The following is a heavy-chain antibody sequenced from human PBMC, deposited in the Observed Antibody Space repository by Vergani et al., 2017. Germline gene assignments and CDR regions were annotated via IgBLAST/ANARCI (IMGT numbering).Heavy chain of an antibody. CDR2: MNPNSGNT. J-gene: IGHJ5*02. CDR1: GYTFTSYD. V-gene: IGHV1-8*01. D-gene: IGHD6-13*01. CDR3: SRGNIALSYSISWYSWGNWFDP. Sequence: QVHLVQSAAEVKKPGASVKVSCKASGYTFTSYDINWVRQATGQGLEWMGWMNPNSGNTGYAQKFQGRVTMTRNTSISTAYMELSSLRSEGTAVFDCSRGNIALSYSISWYSWGNWFDPWGQGTLVTVSS.